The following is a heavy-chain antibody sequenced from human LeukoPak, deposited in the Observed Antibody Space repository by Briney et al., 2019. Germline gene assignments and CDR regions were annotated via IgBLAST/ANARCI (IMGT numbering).Heavy chain of an antibody. CDR1: GFTFTNYW. CDR3: AKSLKWGSGSYYTGFDY. J-gene: IGHJ4*02. Sequence: GGSLRLSCVVSGFTFTNYWMGWVRQAPGKGLEWVGNIKPDGSDKYYMDSMKGRFTISRDNSENSLHLQMNSLRAEDTAVYYCAKSLKWGSGSYYTGFDYWGQGTLVTVSS. D-gene: IGHD3-10*01. CDR2: IKPDGSDK. V-gene: IGHV3-7*01.